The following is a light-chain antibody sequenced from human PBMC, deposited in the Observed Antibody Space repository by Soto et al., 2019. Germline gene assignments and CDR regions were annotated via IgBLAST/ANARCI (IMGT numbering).Light chain of an antibody. J-gene: IGKJ4*01. CDR1: QTVTNTY. CDR2: GAS. V-gene: IGKV3-20*01. Sequence: EIVLTQSPGTLSLSPGERATLSCRASQTVTNTYLSWYQQKRGQAPNFLIYGASIRATGITARFSGSGSGTYFSLTISRLELEDFAVYYCQQYGTLPPTFGGGTKVEI. CDR3: QQYGTLPPT.